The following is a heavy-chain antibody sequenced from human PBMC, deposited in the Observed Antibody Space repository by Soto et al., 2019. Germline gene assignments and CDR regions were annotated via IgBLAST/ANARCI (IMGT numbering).Heavy chain of an antibody. V-gene: IGHV1-3*01. CDR1: GYTFTSYA. D-gene: IGHD4-4*01. Sequence: ASGKVSGKTSGYTFTSYAIHWVRQAPGQRLEWMGWINADNGDTKYSQKFSGRVTITRDTSANTAFMELSSLRSEDTAMYYCARELQGLYYFDFWGQATLVTVSS. J-gene: IGHJ4*02. CDR2: INADNGDT. CDR3: ARELQGLYYFDF.